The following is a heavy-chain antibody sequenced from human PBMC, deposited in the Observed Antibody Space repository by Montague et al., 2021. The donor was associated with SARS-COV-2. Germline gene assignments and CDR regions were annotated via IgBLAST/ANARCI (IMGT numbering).Heavy chain of an antibody. CDR2: IYYSGST. CDR1: GGSIGSSSYY. CDR3: ARFPTSYYYDSKAAPATPDAFDI. D-gene: IGHD3-22*01. V-gene: IGHV4-39*01. J-gene: IGHJ3*02. Sequence: SETLSLTCTVSGGSIGSSSYYWGWLRQPPGKGLEWIGSIYYSGSTYYNPSLKSRVTISVDTSKNQFSLKLSSVTAAGTAVYYCARFPTSYYYDSKAAPATPDAFDIWGQGTMVTVSS.